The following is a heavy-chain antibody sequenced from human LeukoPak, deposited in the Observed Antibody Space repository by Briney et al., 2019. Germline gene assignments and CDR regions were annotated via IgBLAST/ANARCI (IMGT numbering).Heavy chain of an antibody. CDR3: ARGEYYDSSGYYAFDY. CDR1: GFTFSSYA. Sequence: GGSLRLSCAASGFTFSSYAMHWVRQALGKGLEWVAVISYDGSNKYYADSVKGRFTVSRDNSKNTLYLQMNSLRAEDTAVYYCARGEYYDSSGYYAFDYWGQGTLVTVSS. D-gene: IGHD3-22*01. CDR2: ISYDGSNK. V-gene: IGHV3-30-3*01. J-gene: IGHJ4*02.